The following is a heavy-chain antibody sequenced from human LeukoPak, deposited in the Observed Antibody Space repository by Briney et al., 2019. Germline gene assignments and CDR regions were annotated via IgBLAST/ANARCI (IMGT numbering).Heavy chain of an antibody. CDR1: GFTFSSYS. V-gene: IGHV3-21*01. CDR3: ARGVTMATITPLLC. CDR2: ISSSSSYI. Sequence: GGSLRLSCAASGFTFSSYSMNWVRQAPGKGLEWVSSISSSSSYIYYADSVKGRFTISRDNAKNTVYLQMNSLRAEDAAVYHCARGVTMATITPLLCWGQGTLVTVSS. J-gene: IGHJ4*02. D-gene: IGHD5-24*01.